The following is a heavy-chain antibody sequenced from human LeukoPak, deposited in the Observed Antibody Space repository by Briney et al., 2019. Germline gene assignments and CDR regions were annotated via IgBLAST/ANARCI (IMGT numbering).Heavy chain of an antibody. CDR3: AKVLAGYYAPFDY. J-gene: IGHJ4*02. V-gene: IGHV3-23*01. D-gene: IGHD3-9*01. CDR2: FSRDGSTT. Sequence: GGSLRLSCVASGFTFSNYAMNWVRQALGKGLEWVSVFSRDGSTTYYAESVKGRFTISRDNSKNTLYLQMHSLRAEDTALYYCAKVLAGYYAPFDYWGQGTLVTVSS. CDR1: GFTFSNYA.